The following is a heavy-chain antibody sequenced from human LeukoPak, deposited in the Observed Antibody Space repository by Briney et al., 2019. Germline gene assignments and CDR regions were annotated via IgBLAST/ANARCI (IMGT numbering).Heavy chain of an antibody. J-gene: IGHJ6*03. D-gene: IGHD2-2*01. Sequence: GGSLRLSCAVSGFIFDDYAMHWVRQAPGKGLEWVSYISSSSSTIYYADSVKGRFTISRDNAKNSLYLQMNSLRAEDTAVYYCARDNCSSTSCYLGYYYMDVWGKGTTVTVSS. CDR1: GFIFDDYA. CDR2: ISSSSSTI. V-gene: IGHV3-48*04. CDR3: ARDNCSSTSCYLGYYYMDV.